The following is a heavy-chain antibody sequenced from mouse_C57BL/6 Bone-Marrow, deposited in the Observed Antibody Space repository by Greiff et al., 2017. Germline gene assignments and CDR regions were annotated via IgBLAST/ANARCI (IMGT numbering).Heavy chain of an antibody. CDR1: GFTFSSYT. CDR3: ARRYYYAMDY. J-gene: IGHJ4*01. V-gene: IGHV5-9*01. Sequence: EVMLVESGGGLVKPGGSLKLSCAASGFTFSSYTMSWVRQTPEKRLEWVATISGGGGNTYYPDSVKGRFTISRDNAKNTLYLQMSSLRSEDTALYYCARRYYYAMDYWGQGTSVTVSS. CDR2: ISGGGGNT.